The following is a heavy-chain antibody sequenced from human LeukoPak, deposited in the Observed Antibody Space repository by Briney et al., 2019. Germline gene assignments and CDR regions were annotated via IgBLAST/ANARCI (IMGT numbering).Heavy chain of an antibody. CDR3: ARIGTTAYALDI. CDR2: INPNSGGT. Sequence: ASVKVSCRASGYSFTGYYMHWVRQAPGQGLEWMGWINPNSGGTNYAQKFQGRVTMTRDTSISTAYMELSRLRSDDTAVYYCARIGTTAYALDIWGQGTMVTVSS. CDR1: GYSFTGYY. V-gene: IGHV1-2*02. J-gene: IGHJ3*02. D-gene: IGHD1-7*01.